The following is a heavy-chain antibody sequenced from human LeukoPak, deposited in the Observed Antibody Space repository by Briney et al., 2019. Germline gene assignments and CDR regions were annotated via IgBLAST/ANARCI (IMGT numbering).Heavy chain of an antibody. CDR2: IYYSGST. J-gene: IGHJ4*02. Sequence: SGTLSLTCTVSGGSISSYYWSWIRQPPGKGLEWIGYIYYSGSTNYNPSLKSRVTISVDTSKNQFSLKLSSVTAADTAVYYCASGHTVTTRFDYWGQGTLVTVSS. V-gene: IGHV4-59*01. D-gene: IGHD4-17*01. CDR3: ASGHTVTTRFDY. CDR1: GGSISSYY.